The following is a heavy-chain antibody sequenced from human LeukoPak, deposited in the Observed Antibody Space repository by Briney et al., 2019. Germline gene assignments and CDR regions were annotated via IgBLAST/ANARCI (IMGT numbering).Heavy chain of an antibody. CDR1: GGSISSNDYY. Sequence: PSQTLSLTCTVSGGSISSNDYYWTWIRQPPGKGLEWIGYIFYSGSTYYNPSLKSRVTISVDTSKNQFSLRLNSVTVADTAVYYCVREMAIFSRGPFDYWGQGTLLTVSS. V-gene: IGHV4-30-4*08. CDR2: IFYSGST. D-gene: IGHD5-24*01. CDR3: VREMAIFSRGPFDY. J-gene: IGHJ4*02.